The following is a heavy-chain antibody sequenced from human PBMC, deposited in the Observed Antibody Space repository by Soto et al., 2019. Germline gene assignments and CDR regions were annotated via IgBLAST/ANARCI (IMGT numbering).Heavy chain of an antibody. CDR2: IVGSGTDT. V-gene: IGHV3-23*01. CDR1: GFTFSDYT. CDR3: AQDVVMSGASSYYFDS. J-gene: IGHJ4*02. Sequence: EVQLLERGGGLVQPGGSLRLSCAASGFTFSDYTMSWVRQAPGKGLEWVSGIVGSGTDTYYADSVKGRFTISRDNSKSTLFLQMNSLRAGDTALYYCAQDVVMSGASSYYFDSWGQGTLVTVSS. D-gene: IGHD2-8*01.